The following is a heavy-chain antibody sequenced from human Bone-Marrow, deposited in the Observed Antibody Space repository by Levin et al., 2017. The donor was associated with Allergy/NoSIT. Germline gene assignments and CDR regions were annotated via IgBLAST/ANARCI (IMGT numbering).Heavy chain of an antibody. CDR2: ISGDGYIS. Sequence: GGSLRLSCAASGFTFSNYAMNWVRQAPGKGLEWVSVISGDGYISYYADSVRGRFTISRDNSKNTLYLQMKSLRVEDTAVYFCAGDYCGSTNCPLDHWGQGTLVTVSS. V-gene: IGHV3-23*01. D-gene: IGHD2-2*01. CDR1: GFTFSNYA. CDR3: AGDYCGSTNCPLDH. J-gene: IGHJ4*02.